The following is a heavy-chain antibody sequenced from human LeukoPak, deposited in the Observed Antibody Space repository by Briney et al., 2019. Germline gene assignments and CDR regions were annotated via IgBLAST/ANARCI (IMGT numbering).Heavy chain of an antibody. CDR2: ISTDGSST. V-gene: IGHV3-74*03. Sequence: GGSLRLSCAASGFAFSNYWMHWVRQAPGKGLVWVSRISTDGSSTTYADSVKGRFTISRDNAKNTLYLEMNSLRAEDTAVYYCARDRYCTTTRCSDYWGQGTLVTVSS. D-gene: IGHD2-2*01. CDR1: GFAFSNYW. CDR3: ARDRYCTTTRCSDY. J-gene: IGHJ4*02.